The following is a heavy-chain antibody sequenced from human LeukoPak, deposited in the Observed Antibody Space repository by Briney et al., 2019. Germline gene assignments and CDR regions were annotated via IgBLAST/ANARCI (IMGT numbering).Heavy chain of an antibody. CDR2: ISPGSDYI. V-gene: IGHV3-21*03. CDR3: AKDREGGL. D-gene: IGHD3-16*01. CDR1: GFTFSSFS. J-gene: IGHJ4*02. Sequence: GGSLRLSCAGSGFTFSSFSMNWVRQAPGKGLEWVSSISPGSDYIYYADSVKGRFTISRDNAKNSLFLQMNSLRAEDTAMYYCAKDREGGLWGQGTLVTVSS.